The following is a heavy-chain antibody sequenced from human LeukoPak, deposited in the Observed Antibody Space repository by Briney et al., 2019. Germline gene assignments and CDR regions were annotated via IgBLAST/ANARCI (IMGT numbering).Heavy chain of an antibody. V-gene: IGHV3-48*03. J-gene: IGHJ4*02. CDR2: ISSSGSSI. CDR3: ARVYDGFDY. CDR1: GFTFSSYE. D-gene: IGHD5/OR15-5a*01. Sequence: GGSLRLSCAASGFTFSSYEMNWVRQAPGKGLEWVSYISSSGSSIYYADPVKGRFTISRDSAKNSVYLQMNSLRAEDTAVYYCARVYDGFDYWGQGTLVTVSS.